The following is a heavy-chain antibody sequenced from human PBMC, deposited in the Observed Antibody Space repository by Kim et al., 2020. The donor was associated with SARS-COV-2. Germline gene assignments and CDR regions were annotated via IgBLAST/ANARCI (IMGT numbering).Heavy chain of an antibody. V-gene: IGHV3-30-3*01. D-gene: IGHD1-26*01. CDR2: ISYDGSNK. CDR1: GFTFSSYA. J-gene: IGHJ5*02. Sequence: GGSLRLSCAASGFTFSSYAMHWVRQAPGKGLEWVAVISYDGSNKYYADSVKGRFTISRDNSKNTLYLQMNSLRAEDTAVYYCARTYSGSYWYNWFDPGAREPWSPSPQ. CDR3: ARTYSGSYWYNWFDP.